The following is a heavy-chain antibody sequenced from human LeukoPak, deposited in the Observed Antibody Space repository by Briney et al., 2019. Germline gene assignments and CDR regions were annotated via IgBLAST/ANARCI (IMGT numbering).Heavy chain of an antibody. V-gene: IGHV6-1*01. CDR1: GDSVSSYSAA. CDR3: ARDPEWVYDTFDV. CDR2: TYYRSNWYN. Sequence: SQTLSLTCAISGDSVSSYSAAWNWIRQSPSRGLEWLGRTYYRSNWYNDYAGSLRGRITINPDTSRNQFSLHVSSVTPDDTAVYYCARDPEWVYDTFDVWGQGTMVTVSS. J-gene: IGHJ3*01. D-gene: IGHD3-3*01.